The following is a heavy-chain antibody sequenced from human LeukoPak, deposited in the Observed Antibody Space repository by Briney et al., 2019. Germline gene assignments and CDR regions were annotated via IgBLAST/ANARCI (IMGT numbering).Heavy chain of an antibody. CDR3: AKERWEYCSSTSCYHFDY. CDR1: GFTFSSYG. J-gene: IGHJ4*02. Sequence: PGRSLRLSCAASGFTFSSYGMHWVRQAPGKGLEWVAVISYDGSNKYYADSVKGRFTISRDNSKNTLYLQMNSLRAEDTAVYYCAKERWEYCSSTSCYHFDYWGQGTLVTVSS. CDR2: ISYDGSNK. V-gene: IGHV3-30*18. D-gene: IGHD2-2*01.